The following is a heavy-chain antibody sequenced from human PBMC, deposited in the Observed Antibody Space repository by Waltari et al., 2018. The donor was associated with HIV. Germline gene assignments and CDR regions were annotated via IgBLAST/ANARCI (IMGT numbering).Heavy chain of an antibody. D-gene: IGHD2-2*01. CDR2: IHTYTGNT. V-gene: IGHV1-18*04. Sequence: VRLVQSGAEVTKPGASVKVSCKASGFRFTKYALSWVRQAPGQGLEWMGWIHTYTGNTDSAEKFQGRVTMTRDTFTNTIYMELTTLKSDDSAIYYCVRDLSPMGKSGCYDSWGQGTVVTVSS. J-gene: IGHJ1*01. CDR1: GFRFTKYA. CDR3: VRDLSPMGKSGCYDS.